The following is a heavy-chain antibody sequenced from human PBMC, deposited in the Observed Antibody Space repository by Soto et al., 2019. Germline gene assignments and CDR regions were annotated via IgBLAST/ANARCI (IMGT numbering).Heavy chain of an antibody. D-gene: IGHD3-3*01. Sequence: PSETLSLTCTVSGGSISSYYWSWIRQPPGKGLEWIGYIYYSGSTNYNPSLKSRVTISVYTSKNQFSLKLSSVTAADTVVYYCAIDRRGITIFGVVTGYGMDVWGQGATVTVSS. J-gene: IGHJ6*02. CDR2: IYYSGST. V-gene: IGHV4-59*01. CDR1: GGSISSYY. CDR3: AIDRRGITIFGVVTGYGMDV.